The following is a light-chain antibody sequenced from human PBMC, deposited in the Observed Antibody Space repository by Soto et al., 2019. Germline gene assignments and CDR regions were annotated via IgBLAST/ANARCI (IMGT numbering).Light chain of an antibody. CDR3: QQYYDWPPWP. V-gene: IGKV3-15*01. J-gene: IGKJ1*01. CDR2: GAS. Sequence: DIVMTQSPATLSVSPGERATLSCRASQTVSSSLAWYQQRRGQAPRLLIFGASTRAPGIPARFSASGSGTEFPFTTGGLRSGDFAIYYCQQYYDWPPWPFAQGTKVEI. CDR1: QTVSSS.